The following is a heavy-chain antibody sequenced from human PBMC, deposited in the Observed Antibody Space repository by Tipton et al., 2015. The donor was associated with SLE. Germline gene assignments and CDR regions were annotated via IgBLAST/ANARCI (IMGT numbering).Heavy chain of an antibody. J-gene: IGHJ3*02. Sequence: SLRLSCAASGFTFSSYGMHWVRQAPGKGLEWVAVISYDGSNKYYADSVKGRFTISRDNSKNTLYLQMNSLRAEDTAVYYCAKGYYKLGGAFDIWGHGTMVTVSS. CDR1: GFTFSSYG. CDR3: AKGYYKLGGAFDI. V-gene: IGHV3-30*18. D-gene: IGHD2/OR15-2a*01. CDR2: ISYDGSNK.